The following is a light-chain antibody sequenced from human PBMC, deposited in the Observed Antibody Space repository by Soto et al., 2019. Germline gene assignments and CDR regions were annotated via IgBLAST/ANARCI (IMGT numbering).Light chain of an antibody. CDR1: SSNIGGNT. CDR3: STWDDSLNGPL. V-gene: IGLV1-44*01. J-gene: IGLJ2*01. CDR2: SNT. Sequence: QSALTQPPSASGTPGQRVTISCSGSSSNIGGNTVNWYQKVPGAAPKLIIFSNTQRPSGVPDRYSGSKSGTSASLAIGGLQSEDEADYYCSTWDDSLNGPLFGGGTKVTVL.